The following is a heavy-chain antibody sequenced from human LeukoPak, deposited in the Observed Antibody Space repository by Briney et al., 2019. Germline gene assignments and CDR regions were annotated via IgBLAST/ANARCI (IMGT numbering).Heavy chain of an antibody. CDR3: ARGEATVEPYYYYYMDV. V-gene: IGHV4-4*07. Sequence: SETLSLTCTVSGGSISSYYWSWIRQPAGKGLEWIGRIYTSGSTNYNPSLKSRVTISVDTSKNQFSLKLSSVTAADTAVYYCARGEATVEPYYYYYMDVWGKGTTVTISS. D-gene: IGHD4-23*01. J-gene: IGHJ6*03. CDR2: IYTSGST. CDR1: GGSISSYY.